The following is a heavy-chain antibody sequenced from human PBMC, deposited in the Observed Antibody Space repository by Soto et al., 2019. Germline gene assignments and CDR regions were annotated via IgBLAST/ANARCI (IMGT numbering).Heavy chain of an antibody. CDR1: GFTFDNYA. J-gene: IGHJ5*02. CDR3: ANDRFSSPCTWFDP. CDR2: IGGSGVTT. Sequence: EVQLLESGGGLVQPGGSLRLSCAASGFTFDNYAMSWVRQAPGKGLEWVSGIGGSGVTTYYAHSVKGRFTISRDNSKNTLYLQMNSLRAEDTAVYYCANDRFSSPCTWFDPWGQGTLVTVSS. V-gene: IGHV3-23*01. D-gene: IGHD6-13*01.